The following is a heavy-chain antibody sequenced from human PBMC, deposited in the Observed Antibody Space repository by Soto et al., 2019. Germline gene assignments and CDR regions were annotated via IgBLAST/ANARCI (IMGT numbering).Heavy chain of an antibody. J-gene: IGHJ4*02. CDR3: ADSWLPTSY. CDR1: GVNFSDYW. CDR2: ISPDGRTT. D-gene: IGHD3-10*01. Sequence: GGSLRLACPADGVNFSDYWMHWVRQAPGKGLVWVSRISPDGRTTTYADSVKGRFTISRDNAKSTLYLQMNSLTVEDGAVYYCADSWLPTSYWGPGTLVTVFS. V-gene: IGHV3-74*01.